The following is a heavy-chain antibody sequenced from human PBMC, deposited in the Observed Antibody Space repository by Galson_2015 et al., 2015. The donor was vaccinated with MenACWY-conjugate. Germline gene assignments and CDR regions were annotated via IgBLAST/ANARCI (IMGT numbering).Heavy chain of an antibody. CDR1: GFSFSSYG. J-gene: IGHJ6*03. V-gene: IGHV3-7*03. Sequence: SLRLSCAASGFSFSSYGMSWVRQAPGKGLEWVAYVRQDEGEKNYVDSVKGRFTISRDNAKKSLYLQMKSLRGEDTAIYYCARARDSSFPYIVGWGKGTTVTVSS. D-gene: IGHD2-21*02. CDR3: ARARDSSFPYIVG. CDR2: VRQDEGEK.